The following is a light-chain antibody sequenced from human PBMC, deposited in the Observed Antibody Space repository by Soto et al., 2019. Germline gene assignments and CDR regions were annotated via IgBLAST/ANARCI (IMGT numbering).Light chain of an antibody. J-gene: IGKJ2*01. V-gene: IGKV1-39*01. CDR3: QQSYSTPPT. Sequence: DIQMTQSPSSLSASVGDGVTITCRASQSIRKYLNWFQQKPGKAPKLLIYAASSLQSGVPSRFSGSGSGTHFTLAISSLQPEDFGTYYCQQSYSTPPTFGQGTKLEIK. CDR1: QSIRKY. CDR2: AAS.